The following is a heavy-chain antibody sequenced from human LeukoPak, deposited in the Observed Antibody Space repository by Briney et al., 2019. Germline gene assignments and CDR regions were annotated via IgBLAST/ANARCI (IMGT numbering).Heavy chain of an antibody. J-gene: IGHJ6*03. Sequence: PSETLSLTCTVSGGSISSYYWSWIRQPPGKGLEWIGHIYYSGSTNYNPSLKSRVTISVDTSKKQFSLKLSSVTAADTAVYYCARAPNTIFGVVSLRSPYYMDVWGKGTTVTVSS. CDR1: GGSISSYY. V-gene: IGHV4-59*01. CDR3: ARAPNTIFGVVSLRSPYYMDV. D-gene: IGHD3-3*01. CDR2: IYYSGST.